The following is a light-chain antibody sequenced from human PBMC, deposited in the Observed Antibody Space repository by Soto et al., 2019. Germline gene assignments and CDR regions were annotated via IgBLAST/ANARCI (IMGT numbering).Light chain of an antibody. CDR1: QTISSSY. CDR2: GAS. J-gene: IGKJ5*01. CDR3: QQYNNWPPVT. V-gene: IGKV3-15*01. Sequence: EMVLTQSPGTLSLSPMEIAALSCRASQTISSSYFAWYQQKPGQAPRLLIYGASTRATGIPARFSGSGSGTEFTLTISSLQSEDFAVYYCQQYNNWPPVTFGQGTRLENK.